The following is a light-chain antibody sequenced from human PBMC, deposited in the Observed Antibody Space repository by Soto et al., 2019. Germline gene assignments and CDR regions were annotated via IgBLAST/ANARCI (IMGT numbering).Light chain of an antibody. Sequence: QSVLTQSTSASASLGASVKLTCTLSSGHSSYAIAWHQQQPEKGPRYLMKLNSDGSHSKGDGIPDRFSGSSSGAERYLIISSRQSEDEADYYCQTWGTGIHVVVTGTKLTVL. CDR1: SGHSSYA. J-gene: IGLJ1*01. CDR2: LNSDGSH. V-gene: IGLV4-69*01. CDR3: QTWGTGIHV.